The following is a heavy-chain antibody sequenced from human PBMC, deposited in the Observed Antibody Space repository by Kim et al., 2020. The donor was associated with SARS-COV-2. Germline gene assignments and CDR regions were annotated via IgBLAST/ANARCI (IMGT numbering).Heavy chain of an antibody. CDR2: IDKSGART. J-gene: IGHJ6*01. V-gene: IGHV3-23*01. CDR3: AKHLS. Sequence: GGSLRLSCAASGFTFSDYPMHWVRQAPGKGLEWVSSIDKSGARTYYADSVKGRFTISRADSSNRLYLQMDSLRAEDTARYFCAKHLSWG. CDR1: GFTFSDYP.